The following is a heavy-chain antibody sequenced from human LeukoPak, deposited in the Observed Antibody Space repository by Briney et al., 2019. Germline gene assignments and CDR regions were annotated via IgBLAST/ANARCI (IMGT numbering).Heavy chain of an antibody. V-gene: IGHV4-39*01. CDR2: VYYSGDT. Sequence: PSETLSLTCTVSGGSISSSSYYWGWIRQPPGKGLEWIGNVYYSGDTAYNPSLKSRVTISVDMSKNQFSLKLSSVTAADTAVYYCARHESILVVHAARGFDSWGQGTLVTVSS. CDR3: ARHESILVVHAARGFDS. J-gene: IGHJ4*02. CDR1: GGSISSSSYY. D-gene: IGHD2-15*01.